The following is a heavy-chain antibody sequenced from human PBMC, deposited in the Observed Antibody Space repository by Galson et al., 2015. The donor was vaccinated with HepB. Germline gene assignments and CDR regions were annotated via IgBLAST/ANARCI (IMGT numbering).Heavy chain of an antibody. CDR1: GFTFSSYG. CDR3: AKDLGDYALYYYYGMDV. CDR2: ISYDGSNK. J-gene: IGHJ6*02. V-gene: IGHV3-30*18. Sequence: SLRLSCAASGFTFSSYGMHWVRQAPGKGLEWVAVISYDGSNKYYADSVKGRFTISRDNSKNTLYPQMNSLRAEDTAVYYCAKDLGDYALYYYYGMDVWGQGTTVTVSS. D-gene: IGHD3-16*01.